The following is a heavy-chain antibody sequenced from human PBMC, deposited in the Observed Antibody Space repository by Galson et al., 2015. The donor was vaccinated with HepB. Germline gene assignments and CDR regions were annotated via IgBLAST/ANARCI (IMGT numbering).Heavy chain of an antibody. CDR2: IDPSDSYT. Sequence: QSGAEVKKPGESLRISCKGFGFTFTNYWITWARQLPGKGLEWMGRIDPSDSYTNYNPSFRGHVTISSDKSLTTAYLQWSSLKASDTAIYYCARRGKRWLQSTIDYWGQGTLLTVSS. CDR1: GFTFTNYW. CDR3: ARRGKRWLQSTIDY. V-gene: IGHV5-10-1*01. J-gene: IGHJ4*02. D-gene: IGHD5-24*01.